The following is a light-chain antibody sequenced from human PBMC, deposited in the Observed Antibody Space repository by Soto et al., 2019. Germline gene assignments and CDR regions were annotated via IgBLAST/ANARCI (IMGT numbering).Light chain of an antibody. CDR1: QSVLYSSNNKNY. CDR3: QQYYSTPRT. J-gene: IGKJ4*02. CDR2: WAS. Sequence: DIVMTQSPDSLAVSLGERATINCKSSQSVLYSSNNKNYLAWYQQKPGQPPKLLIYWASTRESGVPDRVSGSESGTDFTLTISSLQAEQVAVHYCQQYYSTPRTFGGGTKVDIK. V-gene: IGKV4-1*01.